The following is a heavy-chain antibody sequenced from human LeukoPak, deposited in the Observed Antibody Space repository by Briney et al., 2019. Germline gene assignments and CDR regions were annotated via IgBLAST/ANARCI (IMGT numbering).Heavy chain of an antibody. J-gene: IGHJ4*02. V-gene: IGHV3-53*04. CDR1: GFTVSSNY. D-gene: IGHD2-2*01. CDR2: IYSGGSK. CDR3: VSSTAAIFGY. Sequence: GGSLRLSCAASGFTVSSNYMSWVRQAPGKGLEWVSVIYSGGSKYYSDSVKGRFTISRHNSKNTLYLQMNSLRAEDTAVYYCVSSTAAIFGYWGQGTLVTVSS.